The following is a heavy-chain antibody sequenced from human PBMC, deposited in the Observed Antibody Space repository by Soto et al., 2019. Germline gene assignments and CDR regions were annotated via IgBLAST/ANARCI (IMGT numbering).Heavy chain of an antibody. CDR3: ARVPYCSSTSCYAGDYYYGMDV. V-gene: IGHV1-18*01. CDR1: GYTFTSYG. CDR2: ISAYNGNT. Sequence: QAQLVQSGAEVKKPGASVKVSCKASGYTFTSYGISWVRQAPGQGLEWMGWISAYNGNTNYAQKLQGRVTMTTDTSTSTAYMELRSLRSDDTAVYYCARVPYCSSTSCYAGDYYYGMDVWGQGTTVTVSS. J-gene: IGHJ6*02. D-gene: IGHD2-2*01.